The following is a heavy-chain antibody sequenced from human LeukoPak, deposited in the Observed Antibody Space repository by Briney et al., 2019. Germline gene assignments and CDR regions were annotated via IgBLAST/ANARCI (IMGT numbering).Heavy chain of an antibody. D-gene: IGHD3-3*01. Sequence: PSETLSLTCTVSGGSISSSSYYWGWIRQPPGKGLEWIGEINHSGSTNYNPSLKSRVTISVDTSKNQFSLKLSSVTAADTAVYYCARGKRFTPIFGVLPWFDPWGQGTLVTVSS. CDR3: ARGKRFTPIFGVLPWFDP. CDR1: GGSISSSSYY. V-gene: IGHV4-39*07. CDR2: INHSGST. J-gene: IGHJ5*02.